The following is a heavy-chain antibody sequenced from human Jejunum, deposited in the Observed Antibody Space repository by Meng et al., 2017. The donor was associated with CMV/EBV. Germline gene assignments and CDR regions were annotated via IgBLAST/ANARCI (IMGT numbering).Heavy chain of an antibody. V-gene: IGHV3-74*01. CDR2: INIGGSSA. CDR3: ARDNRNMAALCDY. CDR1: GLTISSFG. J-gene: IGHJ4*02. D-gene: IGHD6-6*01. Sequence: GLTISSFGMDWVRQAPGRGLVWVARINIGGSSATYVDTVKGRFTVSRDNAKNTLYLQMNSLRAEDTAVYYCARDNRNMAALCDYWGQGTRVTVSS.